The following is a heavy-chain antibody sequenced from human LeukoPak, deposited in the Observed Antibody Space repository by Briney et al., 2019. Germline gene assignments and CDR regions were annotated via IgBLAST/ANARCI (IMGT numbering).Heavy chain of an antibody. CDR2: IHSDGSTT. CDR3: TRDANHYGGMDV. J-gene: IGHJ6*02. Sequence: PGGSPRLSCAVSGITVSKYWMHWVRQVPGKGLVWVSRIHSDGSTTDYADSVKGRFTITRDSAKNTLYLEMNSLRVEDTAVYYCTRDANHYGGMDVWGQGTTVTVSS. CDR1: GITVSKYW. V-gene: IGHV3-74*01.